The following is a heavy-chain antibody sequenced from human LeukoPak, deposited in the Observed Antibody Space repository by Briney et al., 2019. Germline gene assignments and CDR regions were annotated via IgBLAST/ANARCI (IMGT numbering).Heavy chain of an antibody. Sequence: SETLSLTCTVSGGSISSYYWSWIRQPPGKGLEWIGYIYYSGSTNYNPSLKSRVTISVDKSKNQFSLKLSSVTAADTAVYYCASSNMDGSGSLSFDYWGQGTLVTVSS. D-gene: IGHD3-10*01. CDR2: IYYSGST. J-gene: IGHJ4*02. CDR1: GGSISSYY. V-gene: IGHV4-59*12. CDR3: ASSNMDGSGSLSFDY.